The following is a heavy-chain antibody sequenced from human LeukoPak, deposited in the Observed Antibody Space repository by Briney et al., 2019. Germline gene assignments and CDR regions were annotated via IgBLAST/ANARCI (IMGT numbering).Heavy chain of an antibody. Sequence: PGGSLRLSCAASGFTLSNAWMSWIRQPPGKGLEWIGEINHSGSTNYNPSLKSRVTISVDTSKNQFSLKLSSVTAADTAVYYCARRSSKRFNWYFDLWGRGTLVTVSS. V-gene: IGHV4-34*01. D-gene: IGHD5-24*01. J-gene: IGHJ2*01. CDR2: INHSGST. CDR3: ARRSSKRFNWYFDL. CDR1: GFTLSNAW.